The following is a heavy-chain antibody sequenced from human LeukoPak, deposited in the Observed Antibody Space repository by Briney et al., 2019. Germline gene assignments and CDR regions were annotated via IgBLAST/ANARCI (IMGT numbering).Heavy chain of an antibody. Sequence: SETLSLTCTVSGGSISSYYWSWIRQPPGKGLEWIGYIYYSGSTNYNPSLKSRVTISVDTSKNQFSLKLSSVTAADTAVYYCARDGYYYDSSGYDPWGQGTLVTVSS. CDR3: ARDGYYYDSSGYDP. J-gene: IGHJ5*02. CDR1: GGSISSYY. V-gene: IGHV4-59*01. CDR2: IYYSGST. D-gene: IGHD3-22*01.